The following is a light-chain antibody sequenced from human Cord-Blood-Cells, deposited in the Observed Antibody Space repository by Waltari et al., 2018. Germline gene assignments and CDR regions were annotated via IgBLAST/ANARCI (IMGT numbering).Light chain of an antibody. V-gene: IGLV7-46*01. CDR2: DTS. CDR1: TGAVTSGHY. Sequence: QAVVTQEPSLTVSPGGTVTLTCGPSTGAVTSGHYPYWFPQKPGQAPRKLIYDTSKKHSWTPARFSGSLLGGKAALTLSGAQPEDEAEYYCLLSYSGALYVFGTGTKVTVL. CDR3: LLSYSGALYV. J-gene: IGLJ1*01.